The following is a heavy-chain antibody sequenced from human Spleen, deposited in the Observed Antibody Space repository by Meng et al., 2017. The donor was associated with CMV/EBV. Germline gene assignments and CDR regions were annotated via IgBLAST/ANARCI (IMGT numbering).Heavy chain of an antibody. Sequence: CKTSGYTFSSDGISWVRQAPGQGLEWMGRISAYNGNTDYAQKVQGRVTMTTDTSTSTAYMELRSLRPDDTAVYYCAIFSRTEGFDPWGQGTLVTVSS. J-gene: IGHJ5*02. D-gene: IGHD3-3*02. CDR3: AIFSRTEGFDP. CDR1: GYTFSSDG. V-gene: IGHV1-18*01. CDR2: ISAYNGNT.